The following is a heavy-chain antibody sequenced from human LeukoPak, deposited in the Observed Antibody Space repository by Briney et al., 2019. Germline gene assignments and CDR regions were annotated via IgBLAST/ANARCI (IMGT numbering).Heavy chain of an antibody. CDR2: INPNSGGT. D-gene: IGHD5-12*01. Sequence: ASVKVSCKASGYTFTGYFMHWVRQAPGQGLEWMGWINPNSGGTNYAQKFQGRVTMTRDTSISTAYMELSRLTSDDTAVYYCAGLSGYDPYYFDYWGQGTLVTVSS. V-gene: IGHV1-2*02. CDR1: GYTFTGYF. J-gene: IGHJ4*02. CDR3: AGLSGYDPYYFDY.